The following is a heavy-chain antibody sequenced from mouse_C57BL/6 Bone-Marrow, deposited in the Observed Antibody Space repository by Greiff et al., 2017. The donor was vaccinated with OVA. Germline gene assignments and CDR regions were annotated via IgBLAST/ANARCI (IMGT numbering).Heavy chain of an antibody. J-gene: IGHJ3*01. CDR2: IDPSDSYT. CDR1: GYTFTSYW. D-gene: IGHD2-3*01. V-gene: IGHV1-69*01. Sequence: QVQLQQPGAELVMPGASVKLSCKASGYTFTSYWMHWVKQRPGPGLEWIGEIDPSDSYTNYNQKFKGKSTLTVDKSSSTAYMQLSSLTSEGTAVYYCARHDGYHVGFAYWGQGTLVTVSA. CDR3: ARHDGYHVGFAY.